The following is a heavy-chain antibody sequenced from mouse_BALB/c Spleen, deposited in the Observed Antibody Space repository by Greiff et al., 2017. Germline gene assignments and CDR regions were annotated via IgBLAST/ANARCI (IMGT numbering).Heavy chain of an antibody. J-gene: IGHJ2*01. Sequence: QVQLKESGPGLVAPSQSLSITCTVSGFSLTSYGVHWVRQPPGKGLEWLGVIWAGGSTNYNSAVMSRLSISKDKSKSQVFLKMNRLQTDDTAMYYCARDKGDSPFGYWGQGTTRTVSS. CDR3: ARDKGDSPFGY. CDR1: GFSLTSYG. V-gene: IGHV2-9*02. CDR2: IWAGGST.